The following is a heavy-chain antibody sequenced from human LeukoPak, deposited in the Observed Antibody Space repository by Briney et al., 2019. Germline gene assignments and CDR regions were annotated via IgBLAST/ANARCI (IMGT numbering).Heavy chain of an antibody. CDR2: ISYSGST. V-gene: IGHV4-39*01. CDR3: ARRSSSSGYYYYMDV. J-gene: IGHJ6*03. CDR1: GFSFNNYA. Sequence: GSLRLSCAASGFSFNNYAMSWFRQPPGKGLEWIGSISYSGSTYYNPSVQSRVTISEDTSRNQFFLKLTSLTAADTAVFYCARRSSSSGYYYYMDVWGKGTTVTVSS. D-gene: IGHD6-6*01.